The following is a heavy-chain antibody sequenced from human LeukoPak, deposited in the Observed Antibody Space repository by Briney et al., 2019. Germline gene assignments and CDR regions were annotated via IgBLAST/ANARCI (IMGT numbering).Heavy chain of an antibody. J-gene: IGHJ3*02. CDR2: IYYSGST. V-gene: IGHV4-59*01. D-gene: IGHD2-21*02. CDR1: GGSISSYY. Sequence: SETLSLICTVSGGSISSYYWSWIRQPPGKGLEWIGYIYYSGSTNYNPSLKSRVTMSIDTSKNQFSLKLSSVTAADTAMYYCASGLAYCGGDCFSGDAFDIWGQGTMVTVSS. CDR3: ASGLAYCGGDCFSGDAFDI.